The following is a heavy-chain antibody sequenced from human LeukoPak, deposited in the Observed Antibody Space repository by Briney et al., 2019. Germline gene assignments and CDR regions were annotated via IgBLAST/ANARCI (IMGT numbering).Heavy chain of an antibody. D-gene: IGHD4-17*01. CDR2: IYYSGST. Sequence: SETLSLTCTVSGGSISSYYWSWIRQPPGKGLEWIGYIYYSGSTNYNPSLKSRVTISVDTSKNQFSLKLSSVTAADTAVYYCARQTDYGDYLFDYWGQGTLATVSS. CDR3: ARQTDYGDYLFDY. J-gene: IGHJ4*02. CDR1: GGSISSYY. V-gene: IGHV4-59*08.